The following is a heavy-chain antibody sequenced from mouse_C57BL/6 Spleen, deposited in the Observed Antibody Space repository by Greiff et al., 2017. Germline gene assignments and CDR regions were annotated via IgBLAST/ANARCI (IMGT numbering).Heavy chain of an antibody. V-gene: IGHV5-17*01. CDR1: GFTFSDYG. CDR2: ISSGSSTI. Sequence: EVHLVESGGGLVKPGGSLKLSCAASGFTFSDYGMHWVRQAPEKGLEWVAYISSGSSTIYYADTVKGRFTISRDNAKNTLFLQMTSLRSEDTAMYYCAKDRTQRYYYAMDYWGQGTSVTVSS. J-gene: IGHJ4*01. CDR3: AKDRTQRYYYAMDY.